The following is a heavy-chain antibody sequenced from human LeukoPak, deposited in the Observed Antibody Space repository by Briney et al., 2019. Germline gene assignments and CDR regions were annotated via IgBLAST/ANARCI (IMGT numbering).Heavy chain of an antibody. D-gene: IGHD2-21*02. J-gene: IGHJ4*02. CDR2: IWYDGSNK. Sequence: GRSLRLSCAASGFTFSSYGMHWVRQAPDKGLEWVAVIWYDGSNKYYADSVKGRFTISRDNSKNTLYLQMNSLRAEDTAVYYCARDGSTVTAPLDYWGQGTLVTVSS. CDR3: ARDGSTVTAPLDY. V-gene: IGHV3-33*01. CDR1: GFTFSSYG.